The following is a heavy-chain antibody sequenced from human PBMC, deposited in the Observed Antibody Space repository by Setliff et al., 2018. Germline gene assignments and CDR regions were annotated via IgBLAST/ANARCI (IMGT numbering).Heavy chain of an antibody. J-gene: IGHJ4*02. V-gene: IGHV1-18*01. D-gene: IGHD1-26*01. CDR2: ISTSNGNT. CDR1: GYTFTSYG. CDR3: ATSWGATPFDY. Sequence: GASVKVSCKASGYTFTSYGINWVRQAPGQGLEWMGWISTSNGNTNYAQKLQGRVTRTTDTSTSTAYMDLRSLRSDDTAVYYCATSWGATPFDYWGQGTLVTVSS.